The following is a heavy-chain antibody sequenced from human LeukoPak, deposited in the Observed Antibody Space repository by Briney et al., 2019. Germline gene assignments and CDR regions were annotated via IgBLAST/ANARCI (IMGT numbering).Heavy chain of an antibody. V-gene: IGHV3-30*18. Sequence: PGGSLRLSCAASGFTFSSYGMHWVRQAPGKGLEWVAVISYDGSNKYYADSVKGRFTISRDNSKNTLYLQMNSLRAEDTAMYYCAKTIGGYPPYYFDYWGQGTLVTVSS. D-gene: IGHD1-26*01. J-gene: IGHJ4*02. CDR1: GFTFSSYG. CDR3: AKTIGGYPPYYFDY. CDR2: ISYDGSNK.